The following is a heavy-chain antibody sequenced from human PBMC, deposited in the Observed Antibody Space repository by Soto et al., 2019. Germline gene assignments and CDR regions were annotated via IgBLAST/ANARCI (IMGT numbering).Heavy chain of an antibody. Sequence: GGSLRLSCAASGFTFNNYAMNWVRQAPGRGLEWVSIISPNGDSTYYADSVKGRFTISRDNSKNTLYLQMNSLRAEDTAVYYCAKVSPLNISGYPQGFDPWGQGTLVTVSS. CDR1: GFTFNNYA. J-gene: IGHJ5*02. CDR3: AKVSPLNISGYPQGFDP. CDR2: ISPNGDST. V-gene: IGHV3-23*01. D-gene: IGHD3-22*01.